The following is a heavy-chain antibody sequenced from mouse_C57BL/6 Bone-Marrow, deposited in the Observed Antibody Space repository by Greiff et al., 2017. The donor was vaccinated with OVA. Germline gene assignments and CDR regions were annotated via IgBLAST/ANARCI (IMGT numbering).Heavy chain of an antibody. CDR3: AREGGFITTVVATGGFDY. Sequence: VQLQQPGAELVRPGSSVKLSCKASGYTFTSYWMHWVKQRPIQGLEWIGNIDPSDSETHYNQKFKDKATLTVDKSSSTAYMQLSSLTSEDSAVYYCAREGGFITTVVATGGFDYWGQGTTLTVSS. J-gene: IGHJ2*01. CDR2: IDPSDSET. CDR1: GYTFTSYW. V-gene: IGHV1-52*01. D-gene: IGHD1-1*01.